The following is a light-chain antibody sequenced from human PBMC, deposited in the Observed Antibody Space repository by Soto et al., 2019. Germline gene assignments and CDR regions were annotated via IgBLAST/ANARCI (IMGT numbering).Light chain of an antibody. CDR2: AVT. J-gene: IGLJ1*01. Sequence: QSVLTQPASVSGSPGQSITISCTGTSSDVGNYNFVSWYQQLPGEAPKLIIYAVTNRPSGPSDRFSGSKSANTASLTISGLQAEDEADYYCSSYTSSHTLVFGSGTKVTVL. CDR1: SSDVGNYNF. V-gene: IGLV2-14*03. CDR3: SSYTSSHTLV.